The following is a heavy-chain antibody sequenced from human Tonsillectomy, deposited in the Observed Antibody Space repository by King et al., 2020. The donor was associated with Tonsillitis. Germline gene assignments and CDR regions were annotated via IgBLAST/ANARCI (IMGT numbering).Heavy chain of an antibody. V-gene: IGHV1-8*01. Sequence: VQLVESGAEVKKPGASVKVSCKASGYTFTSYDINWVRQATGQGLEWMGWMNPNSGNTGYAQKFQGRVSMTRNSSISTAYMELSSLRSEDTDVYYCARGHTTMVTRGYYYYGLDVWGQGTTVTVSS. D-gene: IGHD5-18*01. CDR1: GYTFTSYD. CDR2: MNPNSGNT. CDR3: ARGHTTMVTRGYYYYGLDV. J-gene: IGHJ6*02.